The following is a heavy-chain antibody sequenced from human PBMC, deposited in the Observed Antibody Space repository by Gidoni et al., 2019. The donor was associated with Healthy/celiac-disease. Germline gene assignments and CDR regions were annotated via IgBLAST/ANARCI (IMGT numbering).Heavy chain of an antibody. Sequence: EVQLVESGGGLVQPGRSLRLSCAASGCTFDYYAMHWVRQAPGKGLEWVSVISWNSGSIGYADSVKGRFTISRDNAKNSLYLQMNSLRAEDTALYYCARGSDSSGSAYFDYWGQGTLVTVSS. CDR3: ARGSDSSGSAYFDY. CDR1: GCTFDYYA. CDR2: ISWNSGSI. J-gene: IGHJ4*02. V-gene: IGHV3-9*01. D-gene: IGHD3-22*01.